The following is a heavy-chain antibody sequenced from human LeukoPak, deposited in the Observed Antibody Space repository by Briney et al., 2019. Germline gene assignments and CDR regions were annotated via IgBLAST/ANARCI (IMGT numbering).Heavy chain of an antibody. V-gene: IGHV1-2*02. CDR1: GYTFTGYY. J-gene: IGHJ4*02. Sequence: VASVKVSCKASGYTFTGYYIYWVRQAPGQGLEWMGWINPNSGDTHYAQKFQGRVTMTRDTSINTAYMELSRLRSDDTAVYYCARELHTDSGYDPFDYWGQGALVTVSS. CDR2: INPNSGDT. D-gene: IGHD5-12*01. CDR3: ARELHTDSGYDPFDY.